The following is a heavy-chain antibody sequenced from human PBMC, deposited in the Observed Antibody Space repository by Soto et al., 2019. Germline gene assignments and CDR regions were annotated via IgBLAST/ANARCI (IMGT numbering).Heavy chain of an antibody. Sequence: SETLSLTCTVSGGSISSGDYYWIWIRQPPGKGLEWIGYIYYSGSTYYNPSLKSRVTISVDTSKNQFSLKLSSVTAADTAVYYCARHAYSIFGVVKPGGMDVWGQGNTVT. J-gene: IGHJ6*02. CDR2: IYYSGST. CDR3: ARHAYSIFGVVKPGGMDV. V-gene: IGHV4-30-4*01. D-gene: IGHD3-3*01. CDR1: GGSISSGDYY.